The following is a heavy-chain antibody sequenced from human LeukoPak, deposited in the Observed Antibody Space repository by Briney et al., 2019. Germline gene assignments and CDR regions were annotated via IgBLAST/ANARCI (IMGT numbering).Heavy chain of an antibody. CDR1: GFTFNDYY. Sequence: GGSLRLSCAASGFTFNDYYMTWIRQAPGKGLECVSYISTSGTTIYYADSVKGRFTISRDNAKNSLYLQMNSLRDEDTAMYYCARGVRGYSRGSRFDSWGQGTLVTVSS. CDR2: ISTSGTTI. J-gene: IGHJ4*02. D-gene: IGHD5-18*01. V-gene: IGHV3-11*04. CDR3: ARGVRGYSRGSRFDS.